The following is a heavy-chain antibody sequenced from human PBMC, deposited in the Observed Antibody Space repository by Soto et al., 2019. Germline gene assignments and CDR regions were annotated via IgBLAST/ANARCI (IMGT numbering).Heavy chain of an antibody. V-gene: IGHV3-23*01. D-gene: IGHD1-26*01. CDR3: AKGRQWELPLDY. CDR2: ISSGGNT. Sequence: GGSLRLSCAASGFTFTNYAMSWVRQAPGKGLEWVSAISSGGNTYYADSVKGRFTISRDNSKNTLFLQMNSLRAEDTAVYYCAKGRQWELPLDYWGQGTLVTVSS. CDR1: GFTFTNYA. J-gene: IGHJ4*02.